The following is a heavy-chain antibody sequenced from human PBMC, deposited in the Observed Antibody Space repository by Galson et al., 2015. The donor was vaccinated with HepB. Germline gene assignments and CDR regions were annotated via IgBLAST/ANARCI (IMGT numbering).Heavy chain of an antibody. J-gene: IGHJ4*02. CDR1: GVVFDEHA. D-gene: IGHD3-16*01. CDR3: AQETVTNWGYFHS. V-gene: IGHV3-23*01. Sequence: SLRLSCAASGVVFDEHAMSWVRQAPGKGLEWVSAITNDGADTYYADSVKGRFTISRDNSRNTVFLQMNSLGVEDTAIYYCAQETVTNWGYFHSWGPGALVAVSA. CDR2: ITNDGADT.